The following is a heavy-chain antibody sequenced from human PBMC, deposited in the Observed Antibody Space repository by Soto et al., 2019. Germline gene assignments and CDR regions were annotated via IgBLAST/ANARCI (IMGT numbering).Heavy chain of an antibody. D-gene: IGHD2-15*01. Sequence: PGESLKISCKGSGYSFTSYWIGWVRQMPGKGLEWMGIIYPGDSDTRYSPSFQGQVTISADKSISTAYLQWSSLKASDTAMYYCARDKWPQYFSGGSCYSSLYDSSGSIAFDYWGQGTLVTVSS. CDR2: IYPGDSDT. J-gene: IGHJ4*02. CDR3: ARDKWPQYFSGGSCYSSLYDSSGSIAFDY. V-gene: IGHV5-51*01. CDR1: GYSFTSYW.